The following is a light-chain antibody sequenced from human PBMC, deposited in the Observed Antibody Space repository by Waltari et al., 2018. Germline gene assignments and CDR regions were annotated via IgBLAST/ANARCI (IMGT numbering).Light chain of an antibody. CDR1: SSYLARYNL. CDR3: SSYAGSGTVV. CDR2: DVT. J-gene: IGLJ2*01. Sequence: QSALTQPPSASGSPGQSVAISCSVTSSYLARYNLFSWYQQDPGKAPKLIVYDVTKRPSGVPDRFSGSKSGNTASLIVSGLQAGDEADYYCSSYAGSGTVVFGGGTKLTVL. V-gene: IGLV2-8*01.